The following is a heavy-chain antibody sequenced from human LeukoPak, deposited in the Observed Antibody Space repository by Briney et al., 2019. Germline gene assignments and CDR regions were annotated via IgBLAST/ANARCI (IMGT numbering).Heavy chain of an antibody. D-gene: IGHD2-2*01. CDR1: GGSFSGYY. CDR3: ARKAAGDIVVVPAAFPGYFDY. V-gene: IGHV4-34*01. Sequence: SETLSLTCAVYGGSFSGYYWSWIRQPPGKGLEWIGEINHSGSTNYNPSLKSRVNISVDTSKNQFSLKLSSVTAADTAVYYCARKAAGDIVVVPAAFPGYFDYWGQGTLVTVSS. J-gene: IGHJ4*02. CDR2: INHSGST.